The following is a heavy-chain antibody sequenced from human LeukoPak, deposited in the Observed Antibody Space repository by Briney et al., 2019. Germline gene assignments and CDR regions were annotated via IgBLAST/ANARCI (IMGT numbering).Heavy chain of an antibody. CDR1: GYTFTGYY. CDR3: ARDSFVVGATTGTFDY. J-gene: IGHJ4*02. CDR2: IIPILGIA. V-gene: IGHV1-69*10. Sequence: SVKVSCKASGYTFTGYYMHWVRQAPGQGLEWMGRIIPILGIANYAQKFQGRVTITADKSTSTAYMELSSLRSEDTAVYYCARDSFVVGATTGTFDYWGQGTLVTVSS. D-gene: IGHD1-26*01.